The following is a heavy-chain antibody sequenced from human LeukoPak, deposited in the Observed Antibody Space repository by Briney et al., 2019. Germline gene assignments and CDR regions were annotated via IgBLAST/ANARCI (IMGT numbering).Heavy chain of an antibody. V-gene: IGHV3-7*01. D-gene: IGHD2-21*02. CDR1: GFTFSTYW. CDR2: INQGGSEK. Sequence: GGSLRLSCAPSGFTFSTYWMGWVRQAPGKGLEWLANINQGGSEKYYVDSVKGRFTISRDNAKNSLFLQMNSLRAEDTAVYYCARDVGDLWGQGTLVTVSS. J-gene: IGHJ4*02. CDR3: ARDVGDL.